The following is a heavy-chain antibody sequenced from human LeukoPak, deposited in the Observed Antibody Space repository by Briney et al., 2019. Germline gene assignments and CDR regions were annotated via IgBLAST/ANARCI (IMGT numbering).Heavy chain of an antibody. Sequence: SETLSLTCAVSGGSINTINHYWGWIRQSPGKGLEWVGSSYYTGATYYNPSLKSRVTISVDTSKNQFSLKLSSVTAADTAVYYCARWTAVAGSVDYWGQGTLVTVSS. D-gene: IGHD6-19*01. CDR1: GGSINTINHY. CDR2: SYYTGAT. CDR3: ARWTAVAGSVDY. V-gene: IGHV4-39*07. J-gene: IGHJ4*02.